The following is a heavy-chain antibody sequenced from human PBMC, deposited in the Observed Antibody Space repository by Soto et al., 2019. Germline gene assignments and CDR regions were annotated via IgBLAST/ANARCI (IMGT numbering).Heavy chain of an antibody. CDR2: INHSGST. V-gene: IGHV4-34*01. CDR3: ARGRIMITFGGVIDFDY. D-gene: IGHD3-16*02. Sequence: SETLSLTCAVYGGSFSGYYWSWIRQPPGKGLEWIGEINHSGSTNYNPSLKSRVTISVDTSKNQFSLKLSSVTAADTAVYYCARGRIMITFGGVIDFDYWGQGTLVTVSS. CDR1: GGSFSGYY. J-gene: IGHJ4*02.